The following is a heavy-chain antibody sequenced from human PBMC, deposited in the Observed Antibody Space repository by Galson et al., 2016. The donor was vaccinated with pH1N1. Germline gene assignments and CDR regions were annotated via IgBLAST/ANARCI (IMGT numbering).Heavy chain of an antibody. J-gene: IGHJ4*02. CDR3: ARGKLGFLEWLYPGDY. V-gene: IGHV3-49*03. CDR1: GFTFGDYA. CDR2: IRSKVYGGTT. D-gene: IGHD3-3*01. Sequence: SLRLSCATSGFTFGDYAMSWFRQAPGKGLEWVGFIRSKVYGGTTEYAASVKGRFTISIDDSKSIAYLQMNSLKTEDTAVYYCARGKLGFLEWLYPGDYWGQGTLVTVSS.